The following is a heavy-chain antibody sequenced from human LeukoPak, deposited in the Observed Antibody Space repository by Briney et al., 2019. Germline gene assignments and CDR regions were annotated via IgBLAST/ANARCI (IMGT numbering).Heavy chain of an antibody. CDR3: AKARYSSGLDY. Sequence: GGSLRLSCEASGFTFSTYRMAWVRQAPGKGLEWVATITEDGSGKYHVDSVRGRFTVSRDNTNKLLFLQMNSLRAEDTAVYHCAKARYSSGLDYWGQGTLVSVSS. V-gene: IGHV3-7*01. J-gene: IGHJ4*02. D-gene: IGHD6-19*01. CDR2: ITEDGSGK. CDR1: GFTFSTYR.